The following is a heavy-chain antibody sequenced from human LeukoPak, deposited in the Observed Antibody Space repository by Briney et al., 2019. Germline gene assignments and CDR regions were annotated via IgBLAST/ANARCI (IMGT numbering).Heavy chain of an antibody. CDR3: ARDLGGSYVSLQFDP. D-gene: IGHD1-26*01. J-gene: IGHJ5*02. CDR1: GYTFTSYY. CDR2: INPSGGST. V-gene: IGHV1-46*01. Sequence: ASVKVSCKASGYTFTSYYMHWVRQAPGQGLEWMGIINPSGGSTSYAQKFQGRVTMTTDTSTSTAYMELRSLRSDDTAVYYCARDLGGSYVSLQFDPWGQGTLVTVSS.